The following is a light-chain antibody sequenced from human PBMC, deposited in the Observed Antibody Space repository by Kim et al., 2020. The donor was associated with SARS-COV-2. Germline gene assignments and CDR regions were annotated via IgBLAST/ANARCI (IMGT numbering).Light chain of an antibody. Sequence: QSALTQPASVSGSPGQSITISCTGTSSDVGGYNYVSWYQRHPGKAPKLMIYDVSNRPSGFSNRFSGSKSGNTASLTISGLQAEDEADYYCSSYTSRSTVVFGGGTQLTVL. CDR1: SSDVGGYNY. CDR2: DVS. CDR3: SSYTSRSTVV. V-gene: IGLV2-14*03. J-gene: IGLJ2*01.